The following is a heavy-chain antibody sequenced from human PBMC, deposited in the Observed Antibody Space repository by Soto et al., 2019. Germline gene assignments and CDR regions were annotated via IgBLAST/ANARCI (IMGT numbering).Heavy chain of an antibody. V-gene: IGHV2-5*02. Sequence: QINLIESVPTLVKPTQTLTLTCTFSGFSLSTSGAAVGWVRQPPGMALEWLTLIYWDGDKRYNASLGNRLTITKDTSMSQVVLTLTNVAPADTATYYCAHRATMTSFGLIIDNGIWFDPWGQGTRVIVSS. D-gene: IGHD3-22*01. J-gene: IGHJ5*02. CDR1: GFSLSTSGAA. CDR2: IYWDGDK. CDR3: AHRATMTSFGLIIDNGIWFDP.